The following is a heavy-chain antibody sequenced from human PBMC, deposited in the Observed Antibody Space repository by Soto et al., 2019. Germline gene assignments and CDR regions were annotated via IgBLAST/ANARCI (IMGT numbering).Heavy chain of an antibody. V-gene: IGHV1-2*04. Sequence: QVQLVQSGAEVKKPGASVKVSCKASGYTFTGYYMHWVLQAPGQGLEWMGWINPNSGGTNYAQKFQGWVTMTRDTSISTAYMELSRLRSDDTAVYYCARAGGGYPYYYYYYMDVWGKGTTVTVSS. J-gene: IGHJ6*03. CDR1: GYTFTGYY. CDR3: ARAGGGYPYYYYYYMDV. D-gene: IGHD2-8*02. CDR2: INPNSGGT.